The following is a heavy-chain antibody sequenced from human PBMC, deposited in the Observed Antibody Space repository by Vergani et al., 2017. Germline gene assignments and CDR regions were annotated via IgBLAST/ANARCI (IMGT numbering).Heavy chain of an antibody. D-gene: IGHD6-13*01. CDR1: GFTFSSYA. Sequence: VQLVESGGGLVKPGGSLRLSCAASGFTFSSYAMHWVRQAPGKGLEWVAVISYDGSNKYYADSVKGRFTISRDNSKNTLYLQMNSLRAEDTAVYYCAREELSFGAAAGHAFDIWGQGTMVTVSS. CDR2: ISYDGSNK. CDR3: AREELSFGAAAGHAFDI. J-gene: IGHJ3*02. V-gene: IGHV3-30-3*01.